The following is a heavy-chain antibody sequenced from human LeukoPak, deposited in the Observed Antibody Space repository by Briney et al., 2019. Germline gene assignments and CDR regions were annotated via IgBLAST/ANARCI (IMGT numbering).Heavy chain of an antibody. CDR1: GDSVSSNSAS. CDR3: ARFLFIAVRPTSNWFDP. J-gene: IGHJ5*02. D-gene: IGHD6-6*01. V-gene: IGHV6-1*01. CDR2: TYYRSKWFY. Sequence: SQTLSLTCAISGDSVSSNSASWNWIRQSPSRGLEWLGRTYYRSKWFYDYAMSVKSRITINPDTSKNGFSLHLNSVAPEDTAVYFCARFLFIAVRPTSNWFDPWGQGTLVTVSS.